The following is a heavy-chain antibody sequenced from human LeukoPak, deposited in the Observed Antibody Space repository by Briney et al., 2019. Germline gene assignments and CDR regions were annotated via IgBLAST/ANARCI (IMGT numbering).Heavy chain of an antibody. J-gene: IGHJ6*03. CDR2: ISYDGSNK. V-gene: IGHV3-30*04. Sequence: PGGSLRLSCAASGFTFSSYAMHWVRQAPGKGLEWVAVISYDGSNKYYADSVKGRFTISRDNSKNTLYLQMKSLRAEDTAVYYCAKDQKLLSFYYYYYYMDVWGKGTTVTISS. CDR3: AKDQKLLSFYYYYYYMDV. D-gene: IGHD2-2*01. CDR1: GFTFSSYA.